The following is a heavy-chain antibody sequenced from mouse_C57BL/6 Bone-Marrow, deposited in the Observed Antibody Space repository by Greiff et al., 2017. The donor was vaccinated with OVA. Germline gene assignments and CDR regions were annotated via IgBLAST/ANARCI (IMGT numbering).Heavy chain of an antibody. Sequence: VQLQQSVAELVRPGASVKLSCTASGFNIKNTYMPWVKQRPEQGLAWIGRIDPATGNTHSAPKFQGQATITADTSTNTAYRQLSSLTAEETAIDYCARPNRTEYYFDYWGQGTTLTVSA. CDR3: ARPNRTEYYFDY. CDR1: GFNIKNTY. J-gene: IGHJ2*01. CDR2: IDPATGNT. V-gene: IGHV14-3*01. D-gene: IGHD4-1*01.